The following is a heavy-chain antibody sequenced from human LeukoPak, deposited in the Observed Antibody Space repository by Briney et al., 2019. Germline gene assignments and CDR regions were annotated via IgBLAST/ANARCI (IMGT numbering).Heavy chain of an antibody. V-gene: IGHV1-8*01. J-gene: IGHJ1*01. CDR3: ARWDYYGSSGHSYTQH. CDR2: MNPNSGNT. CDR1: GYTFTSYD. D-gene: IGHD3-22*01. Sequence: GASVKVSCKASGYTFTSYDINWVRQATGQGLEWMGWMNPNSGNTGYAQKFQGRVTMTRNTSISTAYMELSSLRSEDTAVYYCARWDYYGSSGHSYTQHWGQGTLVTVSS.